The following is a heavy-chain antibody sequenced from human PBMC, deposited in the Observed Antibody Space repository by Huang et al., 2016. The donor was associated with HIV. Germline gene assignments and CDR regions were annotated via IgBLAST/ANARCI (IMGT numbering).Heavy chain of an antibody. CDR1: GDSFTSLP. J-gene: IGHJ4*02. CDR3: ATATPMLGESGGWSGKVVITENVPYVD. V-gene: IGHV1-69*01. D-gene: IGHD3-22*01. CDR2: LVPVLVDA. Sequence: QVHMVQSGAEVKKPGSSVKVSCKASGDSFTSLPINWVRQAPGQGLEWMGALVPVLVDATCAEKLRGRGTSSADESTSTSYMELGRLRSDDTAMYYCATATPMLGESGGWSGKVVITENVPYVDWGQGTLVTVSS.